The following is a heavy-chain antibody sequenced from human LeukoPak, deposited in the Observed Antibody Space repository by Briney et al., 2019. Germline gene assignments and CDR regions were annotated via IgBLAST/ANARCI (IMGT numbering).Heavy chain of an antibody. CDR2: ISGSGGST. J-gene: IGHJ4*02. CDR3: ARRPGLERYYFDY. D-gene: IGHD1-1*01. V-gene: IGHV3-23*01. CDR1: GFTFSSYA. Sequence: GGSLRLSCAASGFTFSSYAMSWVRQAPGKGLQWVSTISGSGGSTYYADSVKGRFTISRDNAKNTLYLQMNRLRAEETAVYYCARRPGLERYYFDYWGQGTLVTVSS.